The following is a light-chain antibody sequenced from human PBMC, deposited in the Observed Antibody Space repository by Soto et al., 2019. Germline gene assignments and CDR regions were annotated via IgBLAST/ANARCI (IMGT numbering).Light chain of an antibody. CDR3: LSYTTSSTAYV. V-gene: IGLV2-14*01. J-gene: IGLJ1*01. CDR2: DVS. CDR1: SSDVGGYNY. Sequence: QSALTQPASVSGSPGQLITISCTGTSSDVGGYNYVSWFQQHPGKAPKLMISDVSNRPSGVSNRFSGSKSGNTASLTISGLQAEDEADYYCLSYTTSSTAYVFGTGTKLTVL.